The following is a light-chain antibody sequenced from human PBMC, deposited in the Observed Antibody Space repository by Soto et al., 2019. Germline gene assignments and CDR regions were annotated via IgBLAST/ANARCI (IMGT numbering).Light chain of an antibody. Sequence: EIVLTQSPSTLSLSPGERATLSCRASQSVSSSYLAWYQQKPGQAPRLLIFGASSRATGIPDRFSGSGSESDFTLTITRLEPEDFAVYYCQQYSNSAWTFGQGTKVDIK. CDR1: QSVSSSY. CDR3: QQYSNSAWT. V-gene: IGKV3-20*01. CDR2: GAS. J-gene: IGKJ1*01.